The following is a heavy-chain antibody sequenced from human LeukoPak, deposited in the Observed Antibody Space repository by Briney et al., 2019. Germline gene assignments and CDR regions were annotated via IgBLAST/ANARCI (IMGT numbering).Heavy chain of an antibody. Sequence: PSETLSLTCTVSGGSINNYYWSWIRQPPGKGLEWIGYIYYSGNTNYNPSHKSRVTISVDTSKNQLSLKLTSVTAADTAVYYCARGEYGSSWYDYWGQGTLVTVSS. CDR3: ARGEYGSSWYDY. CDR1: GGSINNYY. D-gene: IGHD6-13*01. V-gene: IGHV4-59*01. J-gene: IGHJ4*02. CDR2: IYYSGNT.